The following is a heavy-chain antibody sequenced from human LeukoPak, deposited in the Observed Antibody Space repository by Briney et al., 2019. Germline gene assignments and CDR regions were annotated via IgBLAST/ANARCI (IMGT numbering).Heavy chain of an antibody. D-gene: IGHD4-17*01. V-gene: IGHV4-4*07. CDR1: GGSTSDYY. CDR2: TYTTGST. Sequence: SETLSLTCNVSGGSTSDYYWSWIRQPAGRGLEWVGRTYTTGSTNHNPCLKCRVTMSVDTSKNQFSLNMTSVTAADTAMYYCARDSNGDRAFDMWGQGTMVTVSP. J-gene: IGHJ3*02. CDR3: ARDSNGDRAFDM.